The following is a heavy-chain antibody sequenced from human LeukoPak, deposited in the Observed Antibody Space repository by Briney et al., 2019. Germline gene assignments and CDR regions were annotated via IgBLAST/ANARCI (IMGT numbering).Heavy chain of an antibody. CDR1: GXXFSSXG. V-gene: IGHV3-33*01. J-gene: IGHJ6*02. D-gene: IGHD3-3*01. CDR2: IWYEGSNK. CDR3: ARDGYYDFWSGYRNPDYYYYGMDV. Sequence: XLRLSXXXXGXXFSSXGMHWVRQAPGKGLEWVAVIWYEGSNKYYADSVKGRFTISRDNSKNTLYLQMNSLRAEDTAVYYCARDGYYDFWSGYRNPDYYYYGMDVWGQGTTVTVSS.